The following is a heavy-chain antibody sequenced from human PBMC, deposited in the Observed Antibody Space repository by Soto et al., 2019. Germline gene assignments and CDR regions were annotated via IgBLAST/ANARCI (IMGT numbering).Heavy chain of an antibody. CDR1: GDTFSFYT. Sequence: QGQLGQSGAEVKKPGSSVKVSCKASGDTFSFYTLNWIRQAPGQGFEWVGRVNPILAMSSSAHKFQGRVSMFADKSTGTAYMELRSRRSDDTAVYDCATSYGSGSSPCDYWGQGTLVTVSS. CDR2: VNPILAMS. V-gene: IGHV1-69*02. CDR3: ATSYGSGSSPCDY. D-gene: IGHD3-10*01. J-gene: IGHJ4*02.